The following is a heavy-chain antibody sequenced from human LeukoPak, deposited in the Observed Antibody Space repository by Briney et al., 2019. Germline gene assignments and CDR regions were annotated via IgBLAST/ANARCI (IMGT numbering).Heavy chain of an antibody. CDR1: GFTFSSYA. J-gene: IGHJ4*02. Sequence: GGSLRLSCAASGFTFSSYAMSWVRQAPGKGLEWVSAISGSGGSTYYADSVKGRFTISRDNSKNTLYLQMNSLRDEDTAVYYCAKEGYSSGWQRRNPYFDYWGQGTLVTVSS. D-gene: IGHD6-19*01. CDR3: AKEGYSSGWQRRNPYFDY. V-gene: IGHV3-23*01. CDR2: ISGSGGST.